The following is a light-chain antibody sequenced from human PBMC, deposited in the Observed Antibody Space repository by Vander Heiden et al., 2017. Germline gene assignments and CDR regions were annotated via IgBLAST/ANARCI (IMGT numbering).Light chain of an antibody. V-gene: IGLV2-14*01. J-gene: IGLJ1*01. CDR2: EVN. CDR1: SSDVGGYKY. Sequence: QSALTQPASVSGSPGQSITISCTGTSSDVGGYKYVSWYQQHPGKAPKLMIYEVNSRPSGVSNRFSGSKSGNTASLTISGLQAEDEADYYCSSYTSSITRVFGTGTKVTVL. CDR3: SSYTSSITRV.